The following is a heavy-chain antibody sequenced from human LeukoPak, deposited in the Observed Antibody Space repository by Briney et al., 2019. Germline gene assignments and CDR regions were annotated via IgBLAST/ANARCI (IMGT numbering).Heavy chain of an antibody. V-gene: IGHV4-59*01. CDR3: ARGNGNYYYYGMDV. CDR1: GGSISSYY. CDR2: IYYSGRT. D-gene: IGHD1-1*01. J-gene: IGHJ6*02. Sequence: PSETLSLTCSVSGGSISSYYWSWIRQPPGKGLEWIACIYYSGRTNYNPSLKSRVTTSVDTSRNQFSLKLSSVTAADTAVYYCARGNGNYYYYGMDVWGQGTTVTVSS.